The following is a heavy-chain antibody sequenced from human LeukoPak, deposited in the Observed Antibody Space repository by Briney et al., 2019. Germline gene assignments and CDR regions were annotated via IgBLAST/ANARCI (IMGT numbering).Heavy chain of an antibody. Sequence: ASVKVSCKASGGTFSSYAISWVRQAPGQGLEWMGGIIPIFGTANYAQKFQGRVTMTTDTSTSTAYMELRSLRSDDTAVYYCARVTGYMIEDYFDYWGQGTLVTVSS. CDR3: ARVTGYMIEDYFDY. J-gene: IGHJ4*02. CDR2: IIPIFGTA. CDR1: GGTFSSYA. D-gene: IGHD3-22*01. V-gene: IGHV1-69*05.